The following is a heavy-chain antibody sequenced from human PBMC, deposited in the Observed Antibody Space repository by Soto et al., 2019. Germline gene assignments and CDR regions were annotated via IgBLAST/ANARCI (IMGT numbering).Heavy chain of an antibody. J-gene: IGHJ6*02. Sequence: GGSLRLSCAASGFTFDDYTMHWVRQAPGKGLEWVSLISWDGGSTYYADSVKGRFTISRDNSKNSLYLQMNSLGTEDTALYYCAKDIRYRYSYYYYYYGMDVWGQGTTVTVSS. CDR3: AKDIRYRYSYYYYYYGMDV. D-gene: IGHD5-18*01. V-gene: IGHV3-43*01. CDR1: GFTFDDYT. CDR2: ISWDGGST.